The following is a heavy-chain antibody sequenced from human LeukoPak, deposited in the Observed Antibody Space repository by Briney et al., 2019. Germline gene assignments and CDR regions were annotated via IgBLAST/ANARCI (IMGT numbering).Heavy chain of an antibody. CDR2: IRYDGSNK. J-gene: IGHJ4*02. CDR3: AKDGYSSGYFDY. CDR1: GFTFSSYG. V-gene: IGHV3-30*02. Sequence: GGSLRLSCAASGFTFSSYGMHWVRQAPGKGLEWVAFIRYDGSNKYYADSVKGRLTISRDNSKNTLYLQMNSLRAGDTAVYYCAKDGYSSGYFDYWGQGTLVTVSS. D-gene: IGHD3-22*01.